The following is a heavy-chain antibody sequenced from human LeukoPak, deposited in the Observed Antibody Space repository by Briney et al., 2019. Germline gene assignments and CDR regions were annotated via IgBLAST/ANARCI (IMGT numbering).Heavy chain of an antibody. CDR3: ASHSGYVPI. J-gene: IGHJ4*02. CDR1: GGNISSYY. CDR2: IYYSGST. D-gene: IGHD5-12*01. V-gene: IGHV4-59*08. Sequence: SETLSLTCTVSGGNISSYYWSWIRQPPGKGLEWIGYIYYSGSTNYTPSLKSRVTISVDTSKNQFSLKLSSVTAADTAVYYCASHSGYVPIWGQGTLVTVSS.